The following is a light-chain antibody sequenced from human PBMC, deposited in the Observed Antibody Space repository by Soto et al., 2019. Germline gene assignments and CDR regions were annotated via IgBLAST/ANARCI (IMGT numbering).Light chain of an antibody. CDR3: QQHNSYPLT. CDR2: VTS. Sequence: MQLTQSPSSLSASVGDRVTITCRASQGLSSYLAWYQQKPGKAPELLIYVTSTLQSGVPSRFSGSGSGTDFTLTISSLQPEDFATYYCQQHNSYPLTFGGGTKVDIK. CDR1: QGLSSY. J-gene: IGKJ4*01. V-gene: IGKV1-9*01.